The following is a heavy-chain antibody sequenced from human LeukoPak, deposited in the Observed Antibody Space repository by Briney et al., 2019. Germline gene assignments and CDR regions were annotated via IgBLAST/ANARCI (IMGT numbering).Heavy chain of an antibody. CDR2: IYYSGST. V-gene: IGHV4-39*01. D-gene: IGHD3-22*01. Sequence: SETLSLTCTVSGGSISSSSYYWGWIRQPPGKGLEWIGSIYYSGSTYYNPSLKSRVTISVDTSKNQFSLKLSSVTAADTAVYYCAKISYGRIVVVRRYYFDYWGQGTLVTVSS. CDR1: GGSISSSSYY. CDR3: AKISYGRIVVVRRYYFDY. J-gene: IGHJ4*02.